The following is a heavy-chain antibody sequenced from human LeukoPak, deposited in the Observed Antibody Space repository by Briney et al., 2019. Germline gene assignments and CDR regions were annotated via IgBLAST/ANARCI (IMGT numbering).Heavy chain of an antibody. V-gene: IGHV3-30*18. CDR3: AKAYLMVVTARHNLLDFDY. D-gene: IGHD2-21*02. Sequence: GRSLRLSCAASGFTFSSYGMHWVRQAPGKRLEWVAVISYDGSNKYYADSVKARFTISRDNSKNTLYLQMNSLRAEDTAVYYCAKAYLMVVTARHNLLDFDYWGQGTLVTVSS. CDR1: GFTFSSYG. J-gene: IGHJ4*02. CDR2: ISYDGSNK.